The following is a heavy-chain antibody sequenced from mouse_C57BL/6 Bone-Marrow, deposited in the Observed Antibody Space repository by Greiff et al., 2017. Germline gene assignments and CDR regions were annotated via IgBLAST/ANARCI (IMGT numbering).Heavy chain of an antibody. Sequence: EVKLVESGGGLVKPGGSLKLSCAASGFTFSSYTMSWVRQTPEKRLEWVATISGGGGNPYYPDSVKGRFTISRDNAKNTLYLQMSSLRSEDTALYYCARQRGLDYWGQGTTLTVSS. V-gene: IGHV5-9*01. J-gene: IGHJ2*01. CDR3: ARQRGLDY. D-gene: IGHD2-2*01. CDR2: ISGGGGNP. CDR1: GFTFSSYT.